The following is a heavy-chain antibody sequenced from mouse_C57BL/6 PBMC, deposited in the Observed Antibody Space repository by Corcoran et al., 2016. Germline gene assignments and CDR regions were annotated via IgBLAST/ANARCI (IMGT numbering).Heavy chain of an antibody. J-gene: IGHJ1*03. D-gene: IGHD1-1*01. V-gene: IGHV8-12*01. CDR2: IYWDDDK. CDR1: GFSLSTSGMG. Sequence: HVTLKESGPGILQSSQTLSLTCSFSGFSLSTSGMGVSWIRQPSGKGLEWLAHIYWDDDKRYNPSLKSRLTISKDTSRNQVFLKITSVDTADTATYYCARRGATVVRYFDVWGTGTTVTVSS. CDR3: ARRGATVVRYFDV.